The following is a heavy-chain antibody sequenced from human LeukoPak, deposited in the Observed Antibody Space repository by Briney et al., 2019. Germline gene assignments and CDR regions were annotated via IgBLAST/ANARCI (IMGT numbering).Heavy chain of an antibody. V-gene: IGHV3-30*04. D-gene: IGHD5-12*01. J-gene: IGHJ3*02. CDR1: GFTFSTYA. CDR3: LRVAQVAPPFDI. CDR2: ISHDGINK. Sequence: PRGSLRLSCAASGFTFSTYAMHWVRQAPGRGLDWVAVISHDGINKYYTDSVKGRLTISRDNPKNTLYLQMNSLRAEDTALYYCLRVAQVAPPFDIWGQGTMVTVSS.